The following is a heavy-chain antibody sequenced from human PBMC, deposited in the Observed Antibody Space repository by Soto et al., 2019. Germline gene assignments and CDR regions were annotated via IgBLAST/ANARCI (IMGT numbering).Heavy chain of an antibody. CDR3: ARGLLGYCPNGVCYYYYYMDV. V-gene: IGHV4-34*01. CDR1: GGSFSGYY. J-gene: IGHJ6*03. CDR2: ISHGGST. Sequence: PSETLSLTCAVYGGSFSGYYWSWIRQPPGKGLEWIGEISHGGSTNYIPSLKSRVTISVDTSKNQFSLKLTSVTAADTAVYYCARGLLGYCPNGVCYYYYYMDVWGKGTPVTVSS. D-gene: IGHD2-8*01.